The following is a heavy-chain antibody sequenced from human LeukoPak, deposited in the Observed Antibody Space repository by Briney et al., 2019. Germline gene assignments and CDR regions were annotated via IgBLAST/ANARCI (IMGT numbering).Heavy chain of an antibody. Sequence: ETLSLTCTVSGGSISSYYWSWIRQPPGKGLEWMGIIYPSNSDARYSPSFQGQVTISADKSINTAYLQWSSLKASDTAIYYCASDNWNDGHNAFDFWGQGTVVTVSS. CDR2: IYPSNSDA. V-gene: IGHV5-51*01. CDR1: GGSISSYY. J-gene: IGHJ3*01. CDR3: ASDNWNDGHNAFDF. D-gene: IGHD1-1*01.